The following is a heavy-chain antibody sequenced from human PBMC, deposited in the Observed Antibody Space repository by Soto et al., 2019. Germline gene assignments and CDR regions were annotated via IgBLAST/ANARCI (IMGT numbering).Heavy chain of an antibody. J-gene: IGHJ5*02. CDR1: GGSISTYY. V-gene: IGHV4-59*01. CDR2: IYHTGST. CDR3: ARDKSRDALRSRYYSGGYVDP. Sequence: QVQLQESGPGLVKPSETLSLTCTVSGGSISTYYWSWIRQPPGKGLEWIGYIYHTGSTNYNPSLKTRVTISVDTSKHQFSLKLSSVTAADTAVYYCARDKSRDALRSRYYSGGYVDPWGQGTLVTVSS. D-gene: IGHD3-3*01.